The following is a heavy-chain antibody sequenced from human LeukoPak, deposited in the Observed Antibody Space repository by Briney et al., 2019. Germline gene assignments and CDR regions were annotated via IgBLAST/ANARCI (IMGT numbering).Heavy chain of an antibody. CDR3: ARSQWELLDY. CDR2: ISYSGST. CDR1: GGSVSSGSFY. J-gene: IGHJ4*02. V-gene: IGHV4-61*01. D-gene: IGHD1-26*01. Sequence: SETLSLTRTVSGGSVSSGSFYWSWIRQPPGKGLEWIGYISYSGSTNYNPSLKSRVTISVDTSNNQFSLKLSSVTAADTAVYYCARSQWELLDYWGQGTLVTVSS.